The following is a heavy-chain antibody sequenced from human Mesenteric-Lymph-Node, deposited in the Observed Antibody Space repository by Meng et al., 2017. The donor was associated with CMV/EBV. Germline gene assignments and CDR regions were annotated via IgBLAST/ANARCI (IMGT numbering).Heavy chain of an antibody. CDR1: GYTFTGYY. J-gene: IGHJ4*02. D-gene: IGHD6-19*01. Sequence: ASVKVSCKASGYTFTGYYMHRVRQAPGQGLEWMGWINPNSGGTNYAQKFQGRVTMTRDTSISTAYMELSRLRSDDTAVYYCARDLGGAVAAYYFDYWGQGTLVTVSS. CDR3: ARDLGGAVAAYYFDY. V-gene: IGHV1-2*02. CDR2: INPNSGGT.